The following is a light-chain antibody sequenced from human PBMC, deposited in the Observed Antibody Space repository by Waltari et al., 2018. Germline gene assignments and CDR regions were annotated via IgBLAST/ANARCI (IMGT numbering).Light chain of an antibody. CDR3: QQYYSNFFT. V-gene: IGKV4-1*01. J-gene: IGKJ3*01. CDR1: QIVSYSSNDRDY. CDR2: WGS. Sequence: DIVLTQSPASLAVSLGERAAINCKSSQIVSYSSNDRDYLEWYQQKPGHPPKLLIYWGSTRESGVPDRFSGSGSVTDFTLTISILQAEDVAVYYCQQYYSNFFTFGPGTKVDIK.